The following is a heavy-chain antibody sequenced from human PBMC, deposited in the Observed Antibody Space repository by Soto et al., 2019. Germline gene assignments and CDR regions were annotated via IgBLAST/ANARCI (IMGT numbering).Heavy chain of an antibody. Sequence: GESLKISCAASGFTFSDYYMSWIRQAPGKGLEWVSYISSSGSTIYYADSVKGRFTISRDNAKNSLYLQMNSLRAEDTAVYYCARPSGNYYGSGSFEYFQHWGQGTLVTVSS. J-gene: IGHJ1*01. D-gene: IGHD3-10*01. CDR2: ISSSGSTI. V-gene: IGHV3-11*01. CDR1: GFTFSDYY. CDR3: ARPSGNYYGSGSFEYFQH.